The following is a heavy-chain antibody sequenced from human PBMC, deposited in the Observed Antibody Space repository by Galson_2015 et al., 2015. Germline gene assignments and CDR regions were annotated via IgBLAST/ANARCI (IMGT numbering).Heavy chain of an antibody. CDR1: GFTFSSYR. CDR2: ISSSSYI. V-gene: IGHV3-21*01. Sequence: SLRLSCAASGFTFSSYRMNWVRQAPGKGLEWVSSISSSSYIYYADSVKGRFTISRDNAKNSLYLQMNSLRAEDTAVYYCARERNHDSSGVIDYWGQGTLVTVSS. J-gene: IGHJ4*02. CDR3: ARERNHDSSGVIDY. D-gene: IGHD3-22*01.